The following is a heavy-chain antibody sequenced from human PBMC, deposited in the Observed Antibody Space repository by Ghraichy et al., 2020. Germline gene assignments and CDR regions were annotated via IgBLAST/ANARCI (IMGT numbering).Heavy chain of an antibody. CDR1: QFTVSRYK. V-gene: IGHV3-21*06. CDR2: ISSVGDKI. CDR3: ARLIMGRGDCTRTRCLRFDYGMDV. D-gene: IGHD3-3*01. J-gene: IGHJ6*04. Sequence: GGSLRLSCAASQFTVSRYKMNWVRQAPGKGLEWVASISSVGDKIYYADSLKGRFSISRDNGKNSVYLQMNSLRVDATALYYCARLIMGRGDCTRTRCLRFDYGMDVWGKGTTVTVSA.